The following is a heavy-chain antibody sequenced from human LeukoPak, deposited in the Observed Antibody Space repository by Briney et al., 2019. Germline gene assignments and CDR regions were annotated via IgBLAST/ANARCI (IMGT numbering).Heavy chain of an antibody. D-gene: IGHD3-10*01. CDR1: GGSISSGGYY. CDR3: AGAPSDMVRGAYYYYGMDV. CDR2: IYYSGST. J-gene: IGHJ6*02. V-gene: IGHV4-31*03. Sequence: SQTLSLTCTVSGGSISSGGYYWSWIRQHPGKGLEWIGYIYYSGSTYYNPSLKSRVTISVDTSKNQFSLKLSSVTAADTAVYYCAGAPSDMVRGAYYYYGMDVWGQGTTVTVSS.